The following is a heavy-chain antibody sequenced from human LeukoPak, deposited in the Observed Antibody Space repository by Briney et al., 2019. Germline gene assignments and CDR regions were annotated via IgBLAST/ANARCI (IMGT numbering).Heavy chain of an antibody. J-gene: IGHJ4*02. D-gene: IGHD2-15*01. CDR3: ARDTPGVIITPDY. Sequence: PGGSLRLSCAASGFTFSIYEMNWIRQAPGKGVVWVSYINSRGDTIHYADSVRDRFTISRDNAKNSLYLQMNSLRAEDTAVYYCARDTPGVIITPDYWGQGTLVTVSS. CDR1: GFTFSIYE. CDR2: INSRGDTI. V-gene: IGHV3-48*03.